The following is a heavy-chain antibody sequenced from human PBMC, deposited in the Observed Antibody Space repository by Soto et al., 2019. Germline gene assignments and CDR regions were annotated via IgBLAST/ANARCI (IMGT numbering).Heavy chain of an antibody. V-gene: IGHV4-30-2*01. CDR1: GGSISSGGYS. CDR2: IYHSGST. J-gene: IGHJ4*02. CDR3: ASAGGLGAVAADY. D-gene: IGHD6-19*01. Sequence: QLQLQESGSGLVKPSQTLSLTCAVSGGSISSGGYSWSWIRQPPGKGLEWIGYIYHSGSTYYNPSLKGRVPIAVARSKNQLSLKRSSVTAADTAVYYCASAGGLGAVAADYWGQGTLVTVSS.